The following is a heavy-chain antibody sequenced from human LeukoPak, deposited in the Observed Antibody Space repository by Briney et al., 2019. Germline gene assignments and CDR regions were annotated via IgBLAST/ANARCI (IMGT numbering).Heavy chain of an antibody. D-gene: IGHD2-2*01. J-gene: IGHJ6*03. CDR3: ARDLSPCSSTSCHYYYYYMDV. Sequence: GASVKVSCKASGYTFTGYYMHWVRQAPGQGLEWMGWINPNSGGTKYAQKFQGRVTMTRDTSISTAYMELTRLRSDDTAVYYCARDLSPCSSTSCHYYYYYMDVWGKGTTVTMSS. V-gene: IGHV1-2*02. CDR1: GYTFTGYY. CDR2: INPNSGGT.